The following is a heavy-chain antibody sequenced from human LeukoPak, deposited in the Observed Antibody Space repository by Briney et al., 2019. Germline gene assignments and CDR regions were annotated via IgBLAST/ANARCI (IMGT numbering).Heavy chain of an antibody. D-gene: IGHD6-13*01. V-gene: IGHV3-30*18. CDR2: ISYDGSNK. CDR3: AKEAGSNWSRLIDAFDI. Sequence: PGRSLRLSCAASGFTFSSYGMHWVRQAPGKGLEWVAVISYDGSNKYYADSVKGRFTISRDNSKNTLYLQMNSLRAEDTAVYYCAKEAGSNWSRLIDAFDIWSQGTMVTVSS. J-gene: IGHJ3*02. CDR1: GFTFSSYG.